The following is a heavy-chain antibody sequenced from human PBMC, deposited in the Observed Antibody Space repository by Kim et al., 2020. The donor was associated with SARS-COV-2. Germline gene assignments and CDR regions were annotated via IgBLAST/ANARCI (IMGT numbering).Heavy chain of an antibody. CDR1: GFTFSSYG. V-gene: IGHV3-33*05. D-gene: IGHD2-15*01. CDR3: ARLFDCSGGSCLGSWYYYYGMDV. CDR2: ISYDGSNK. Sequence: GGSLRLSCAASGFTFSSYGMHWVRQAPGKGLEWVAVISYDGSNKYYADSVKGRFTISRDNSKNTLYLQMNSLRAEDTAVYYCARLFDCSGGSCLGSWYYYYGMDVWGQGTTVTVSS. J-gene: IGHJ6*02.